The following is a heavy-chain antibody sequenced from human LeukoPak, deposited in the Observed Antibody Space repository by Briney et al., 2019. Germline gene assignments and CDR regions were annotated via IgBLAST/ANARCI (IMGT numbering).Heavy chain of an antibody. CDR2: INHSGST. Sequence: SETLSLTCAVYGGSFSGYYWSWIRQPPGKGLEWIGEINHSGSTNYNPSLKSRVTISVDTSKNQFSLKLSPVTAADTAVYYCARGLGEAAPSDYWGQGTLVTVSS. CDR1: GGSFSGYY. CDR3: ARGLGEAAPSDY. V-gene: IGHV4-34*01. J-gene: IGHJ4*02. D-gene: IGHD1-26*01.